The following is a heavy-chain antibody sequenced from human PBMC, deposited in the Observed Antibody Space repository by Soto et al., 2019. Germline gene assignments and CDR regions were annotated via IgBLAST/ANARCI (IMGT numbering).Heavy chain of an antibody. J-gene: IGHJ4*02. CDR3: ARHLGYYGSGSYFYSAVNY. Sequence: QLLESGPGLVKPSETLSLTCTVSGGSISSSSYYWGWIRQPPGKGLEWIGSIYYSGSTYYNPSLKSRVTISVDTSKNQFSLKLSSVTAADTAVYYCARHLGYYGSGSYFYSAVNYWGQGTLVTVSS. CDR2: IYYSGST. D-gene: IGHD3-10*01. V-gene: IGHV4-39*01. CDR1: GGSISSSSYY.